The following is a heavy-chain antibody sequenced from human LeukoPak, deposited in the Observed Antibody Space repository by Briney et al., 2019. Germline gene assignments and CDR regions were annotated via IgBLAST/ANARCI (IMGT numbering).Heavy chain of an antibody. Sequence: SETLSLTCAVYGGSFSGYYWSWIRQPPGKGLEWIGEINHSGSTNYNPSLKSRVTISVDTSKNQFSLKLSSVTAADTAVYYCARARLRFLQPYYFDYWGQGTLVTVSS. J-gene: IGHJ4*02. D-gene: IGHD5-12*01. V-gene: IGHV4-34*01. CDR1: GGSFSGYY. CDR3: ARARLRFLQPYYFDY. CDR2: INHSGST.